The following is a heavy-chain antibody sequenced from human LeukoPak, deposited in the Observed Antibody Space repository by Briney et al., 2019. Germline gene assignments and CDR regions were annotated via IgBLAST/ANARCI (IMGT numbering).Heavy chain of an antibody. J-gene: IGHJ1*01. CDR3: ATASSITAAGTFQH. D-gene: IGHD6-13*01. Sequence: GGSLRLSCAASGFTFSDYYMSWISQAPGKGLEWLSYISSSGSSIYYADSVKGRFTISRDNAKNSLYLQTTSLRAEDTAVYDCATASSITAAGTFQHWGQGTLVTVPS. CDR1: GFTFSDYY. CDR2: ISSSGSSI. V-gene: IGHV3-11*01.